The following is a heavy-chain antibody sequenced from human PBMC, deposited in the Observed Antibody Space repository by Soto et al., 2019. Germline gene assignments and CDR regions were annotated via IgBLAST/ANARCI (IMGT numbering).Heavy chain of an antibody. CDR1: GGTFNGYG. V-gene: IGHV1-69*06. J-gene: IGHJ3*01. CDR2: TVPVFDTS. Sequence: QVQLVQSGAVVKKPGSSVEVSCKASGGTFNGYGISWVRQAPGQGLEWMGGTVPVFDTSKYAPRFQGRVTTTADKPTSTAYMVLSSVRSEDTAIYFCARGVSNSGAYYTGPSAYDLWGQGTLVIVSS. CDR3: ARGVSNSGAYYTGPSAYDL. D-gene: IGHD3-10*01.